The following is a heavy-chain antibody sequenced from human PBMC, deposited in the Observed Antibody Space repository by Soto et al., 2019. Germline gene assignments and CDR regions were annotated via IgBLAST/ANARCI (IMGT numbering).Heavy chain of an antibody. CDR3: ARATVKVGATLFDF. CDR2: INHSGFT. D-gene: IGHD1-26*01. V-gene: IGHV4-34*01. CDR1: DGSFRGHY. J-gene: IGHJ4*02. Sequence: PSDTLSLTCGLSDGSFRGHYWSWIRQPPGKGLEWIAEINHSGFTNYNPSLKSRVTISRDTSTNQISLKLTSLTAADSALYYCARATVKVGATLFDFWGQGTQVTVSS.